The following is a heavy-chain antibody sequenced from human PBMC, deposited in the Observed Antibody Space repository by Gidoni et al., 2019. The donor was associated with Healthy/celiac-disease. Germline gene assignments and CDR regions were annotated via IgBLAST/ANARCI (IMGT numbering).Heavy chain of an antibody. CDR3: ARTPTENSSGYRFHLGY. CDR1: GFTFSSYS. V-gene: IGHV3-48*04. D-gene: IGHD3-22*01. CDR2: ISSSSSTI. Sequence: EVQLVESGGGLVQPGGSLRLSCAASGFTFSSYSMNWVRQAPGKGLEWVSYISSSSSTIYYADSVKGRFTISRDNAKNSLYLQMNSLRAEDTAVYYCARTPTENSSGYRFHLGYWGQGTLVTVSS. J-gene: IGHJ4*02.